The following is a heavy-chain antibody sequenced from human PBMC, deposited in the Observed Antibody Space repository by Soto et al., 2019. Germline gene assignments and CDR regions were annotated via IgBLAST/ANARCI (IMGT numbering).Heavy chain of an antibody. J-gene: IGHJ4*02. CDR2: ISGSGGST. CDR1: GFPFDDYS. CDR3: AKGYSGNYYGGFDY. V-gene: IGHV3-23*01. D-gene: IGHD1-26*01. Sequence: GGSLRLSCAASGFPFDDYSMNWVRQVPGKGLEWVSTISGSGGSTYYADSVKGRFTISRDNSKNTLYLQLNSLRAEDTAIYYCAKGYSGNYYGGFDYWGQGTLVTVSS.